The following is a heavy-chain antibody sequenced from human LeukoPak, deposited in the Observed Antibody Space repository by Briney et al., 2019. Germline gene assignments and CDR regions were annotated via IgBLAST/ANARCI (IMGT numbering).Heavy chain of an antibody. Sequence: GASVKVSCKASGYTFTGYYMHWARHAPGQGLEWRGWINPNSGGTNYAQKFQGRVTMIRDTSISTAYMELSRLRSDDTAVYYCAREGGVVVLFDYWGQGTLVTVSS. J-gene: IGHJ4*02. D-gene: IGHD2-15*01. CDR1: GYTFTGYY. CDR3: AREGGVVVLFDY. CDR2: INPNSGGT. V-gene: IGHV1-2*02.